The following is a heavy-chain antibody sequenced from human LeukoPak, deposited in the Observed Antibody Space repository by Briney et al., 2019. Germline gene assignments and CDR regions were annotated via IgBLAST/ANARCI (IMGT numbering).Heavy chain of an antibody. CDR3: AKGNWRYFDY. CDR1: GFVFTTYW. Sequence: GGSLRFSCAASGFVFTTYWMSWVRQAPGKGLEWVSAISGSGGSTYYADSAKGRFTISRDNSKNTLYLQMNSLGADDTAVYYCAKGNWRYFDYWGQGTLVTVSS. V-gene: IGHV3-23*01. D-gene: IGHD1-1*01. J-gene: IGHJ4*02. CDR2: ISGSGGST.